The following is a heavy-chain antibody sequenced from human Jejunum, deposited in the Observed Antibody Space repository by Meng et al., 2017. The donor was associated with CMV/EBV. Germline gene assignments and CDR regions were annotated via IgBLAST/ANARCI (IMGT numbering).Heavy chain of an antibody. CDR1: GYVFKNYA. D-gene: IGHD3-22*01. J-gene: IGHJ4*02. CDR2: IIAVLKTP. V-gene: IGHV1-69*05. Sequence: QLVQFGTEVKKPGSAVKVSCKSSGYVFKNYALNWVRQAPGQGLEWMGGIIAVLKTPTYAQKFRGRLTITTDKSTGTTYMDLSSLTSEDTAVYYCARGFSNGYLPFDYWGQGTLVTVSS. CDR3: ARGFSNGYLPFDY.